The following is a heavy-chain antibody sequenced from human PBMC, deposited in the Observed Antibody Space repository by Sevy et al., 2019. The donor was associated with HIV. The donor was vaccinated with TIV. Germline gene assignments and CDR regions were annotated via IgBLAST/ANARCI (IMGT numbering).Heavy chain of an antibody. CDR3: AREGCTKPHDY. Sequence: GGCLRLSCAASGFTFNIYSMSWVRQTPGKGLEWVATLSFGCGKINHADSVKGRFTMSRDDSKIAVYLQMNNLRVEDTAIYYRAREGCTKPHDYWGQGTLVTVSS. CDR1: GFTFNIYS. CDR2: LSFGCGKI. J-gene: IGHJ4*02. D-gene: IGHD2-8*01. V-gene: IGHV3-23*01.